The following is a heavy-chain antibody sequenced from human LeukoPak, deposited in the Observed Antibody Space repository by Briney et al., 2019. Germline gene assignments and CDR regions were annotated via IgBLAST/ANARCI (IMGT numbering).Heavy chain of an antibody. CDR1: GGSFSGYY. J-gene: IGHJ5*02. V-gene: IGHV4-34*01. CDR2: INHSGST. CDR3: ARRRGYSSSWYVGSWFDP. Sequence: SETLSLTCAVYGGSFSGYYWSWIRQPPGKGLEWIGEINHSGSTNYNPSLKSRVTISVDTSKNQFSLKLSSVTAADTAVYYCARRRGYSSSWYVGSWFDPWGQGTLVTVSS. D-gene: IGHD6-13*01.